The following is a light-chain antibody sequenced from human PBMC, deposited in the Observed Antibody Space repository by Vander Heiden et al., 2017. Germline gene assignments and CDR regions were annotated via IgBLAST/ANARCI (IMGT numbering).Light chain of an antibody. V-gene: IGKV3-11*01. J-gene: IGKJ4*01. CDR2: DAS. CDR1: QSVSSY. Sequence: EMVLTQSPATLSLSPGERATLSCRASQSVSSYLAWYQQKPGQAPRLPIYDASNRATGIPARFSGSGSGTDFTLTISSLEPEDFAVYYCQQRSNWPGLTFGGGTKVEIK. CDR3: QQRSNWPGLT.